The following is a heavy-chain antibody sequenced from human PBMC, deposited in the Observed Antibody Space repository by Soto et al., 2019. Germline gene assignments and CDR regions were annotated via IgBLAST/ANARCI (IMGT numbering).Heavy chain of an antibody. CDR2: ISGSGGST. V-gene: IGHV3-23*01. Sequence: EVQLLESGGGLVQPGGSLRLSCAASGFTFSSYAMSWARQAPGKGLEWVSAISGSGGSTYYVDSVKGRFTISRDNSKNTLYLQMNSLRAEDTAVYYCANLKSTYYYDSSGLGWGQGTLVTVSS. CDR1: GFTFSSYA. J-gene: IGHJ4*02. D-gene: IGHD3-22*01. CDR3: ANLKSTYYYDSSGLG.